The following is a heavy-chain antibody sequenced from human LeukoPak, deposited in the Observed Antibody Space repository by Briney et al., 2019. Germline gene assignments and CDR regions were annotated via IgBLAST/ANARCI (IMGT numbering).Heavy chain of an antibody. V-gene: IGHV3-49*04. J-gene: IGHJ3*02. Sequence: GGSLRLSCTASGFTFGDYAMSWVRQAPGKGLEWVGFIRSKAYGGTTEYAASVKGRLTISRDDSKSIAYLQMNSLKTEDTAVYYCTSFGYYSDAFDIWGQGTMVTVSS. CDR1: GFTFGDYA. CDR3: TSFGYYSDAFDI. CDR2: IRSKAYGGTT. D-gene: IGHD3-10*01.